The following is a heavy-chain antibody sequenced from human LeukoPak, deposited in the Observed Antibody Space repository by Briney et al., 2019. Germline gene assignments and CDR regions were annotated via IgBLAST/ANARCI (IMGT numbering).Heavy chain of an antibody. J-gene: IGHJ6*03. V-gene: IGHV4-59*01. Sequence: SETLSPTCTVSGGSISSYYWSWIRQPPGKGLEWIGYIYYSGSTNYNPSLKSRVTISVDTSKNQFSLKLSSVTAADTAVYYCARDRRHYYDSSGYSDYCYYMDVWGKGTTVTVSS. D-gene: IGHD3-22*01. CDR2: IYYSGST. CDR3: ARDRRHYYDSSGYSDYCYYMDV. CDR1: GGSISSYY.